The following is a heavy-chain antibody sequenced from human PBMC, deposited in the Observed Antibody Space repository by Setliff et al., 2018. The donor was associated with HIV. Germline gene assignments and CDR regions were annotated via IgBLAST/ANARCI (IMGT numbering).Heavy chain of an antibody. V-gene: IGHV4-61*09. CDR3: ATMGGQGTDFDY. CDR2: IFHTGST. CDR1: GASISSGRYY. Sequence: PSETLSLTCSVSGASISSGRYYWTWIRQPAGKGLEWIGHIFHTGSTNYNSSLKSRLTISTDTSKNQLHLNLSSVTAADTARYYCATMGGQGTDFDYWGQGTLVTVSS. J-gene: IGHJ4*03. D-gene: IGHD1-26*01.